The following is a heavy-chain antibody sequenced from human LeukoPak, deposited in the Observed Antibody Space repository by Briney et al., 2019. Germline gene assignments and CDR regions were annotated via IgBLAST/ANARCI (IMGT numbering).Heavy chain of an antibody. J-gene: IGHJ4*02. V-gene: IGHV1-69*13. Sequence: SVKVSCKASGYTFTTYPLNWVRQAPGQGLEWMGGIIPIFGTANYAQKFQGRVTITADESTSTAYMELSSLRSEDTAVYYCARVAPTLTTVVTHFDYWGQGTLVTVSS. CDR1: GYTFTTYP. D-gene: IGHD4-23*01. CDR3: ARVAPTLTTVVTHFDY. CDR2: IIPIFGTA.